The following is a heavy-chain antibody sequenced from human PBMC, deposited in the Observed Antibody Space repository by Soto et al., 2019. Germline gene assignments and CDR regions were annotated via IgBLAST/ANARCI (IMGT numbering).Heavy chain of an antibody. J-gene: IGHJ4*02. CDR3: AKNYFFDS. Sequence: GGSLRLSCAASGFTFSRYAMSWARQAPGKGLEWVSSIGVTGGTYYIDSVKGRFTISRDNSRNTLDLQMSSLRAEDTAVYYCAKNYFFDSWGQGTPVTVSS. V-gene: IGHV3-23*01. CDR2: IGVTGGT. CDR1: GFTFSRYA.